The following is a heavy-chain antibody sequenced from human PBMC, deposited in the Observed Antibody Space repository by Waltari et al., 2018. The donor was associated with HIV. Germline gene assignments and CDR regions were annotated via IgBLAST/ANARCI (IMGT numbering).Heavy chain of an antibody. V-gene: IGHV3-7*01. D-gene: IGHD5-12*01. Sequence: ERRLVGQGGNGLLRGGSLRRSCRARGCTFRCRCVGWVRQAPGKGLEWVATIRSDGSDEVDVDSVKGRFTISRDNAKSSVYLQMNSLRVEDSAIYYCASSRSDYDTKYYGMGVWGQGTTVSVSS. CDR3: ASSRSDYDTKYYGMGV. J-gene: IGHJ6*02. CDR2: IRSDGSDE. CDR1: GCTFRCRC.